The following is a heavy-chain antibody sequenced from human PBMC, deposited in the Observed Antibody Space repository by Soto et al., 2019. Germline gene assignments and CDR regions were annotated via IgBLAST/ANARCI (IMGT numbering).Heavy chain of an antibody. CDR1: GFTFSSYA. CDR2: IGGSGGST. CDR3: AKGGALVTHFDY. D-gene: IGHD6-13*01. V-gene: IGHV3-23*01. Sequence: GGSLRLSCAASGFTFSSYAMSWVRQAPGKGLEWVSAIGGSGGSTYYADSVKGRFTISRDNSKNTLYLQMNSLRAEDTAVYYCAKGGALVTHFDYWGQGTLVTVSS. J-gene: IGHJ4*02.